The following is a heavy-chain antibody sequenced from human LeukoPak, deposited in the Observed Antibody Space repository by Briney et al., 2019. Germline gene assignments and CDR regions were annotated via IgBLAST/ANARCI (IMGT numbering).Heavy chain of an antibody. V-gene: IGHV4-30-4*08. Sequence: SETLSLTCTVSGGSISSGDYYWSWIRQPPGKSLEWIGYIYYSGSTYYNPSLKSRVTISVDTSKNQFSLKLSSVTAADTAVYYCARGDSRLSWGAFDIWGQGTMVTVSS. CDR1: GGSISSGDYY. J-gene: IGHJ3*02. CDR3: ARGDSRLSWGAFDI. CDR2: IYYSGST. D-gene: IGHD6-13*01.